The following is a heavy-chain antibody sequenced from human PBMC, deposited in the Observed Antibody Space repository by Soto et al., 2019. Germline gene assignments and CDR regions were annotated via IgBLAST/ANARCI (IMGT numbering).Heavy chain of an antibody. CDR3: ALWDVVSGFDP. CDR1: GFTFSSYA. J-gene: IGHJ5*02. Sequence: GGSLRLSCAASGFTFSSYAMHWVRQAPGKGLEWVAVISYDGSNKYYADSVKGRFTISRDNSKNTLYLQMNSLRAEDTAVYYCALWDVVSGFDPWGQGTLVTVSS. V-gene: IGHV3-30-3*01. CDR2: ISYDGSNK. D-gene: IGHD3-22*01.